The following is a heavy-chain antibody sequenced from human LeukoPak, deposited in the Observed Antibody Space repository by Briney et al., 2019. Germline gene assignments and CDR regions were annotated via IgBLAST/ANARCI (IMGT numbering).Heavy chain of an antibody. CDR1: GFTFSSYG. D-gene: IGHD2-2*01. CDR2: IRYDGSNK. J-gene: IGHJ5*02. CDR3: AKDLFGYCSSTSCYPHNWFDR. Sequence: GGSLRLSCAASGFTFSSYGMHWVRQAPGKGLEWVAFIRYDGSNKYYAGSVKGRFTIYRDNSKNTLYLQMNSLRAEDTAVYYCAKDLFGYCSSTSCYPHNWFDRWGQGTLVTVSS. V-gene: IGHV3-30*02.